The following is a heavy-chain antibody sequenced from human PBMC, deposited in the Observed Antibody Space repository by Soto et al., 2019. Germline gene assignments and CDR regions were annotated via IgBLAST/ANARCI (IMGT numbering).Heavy chain of an antibody. CDR2: IYSGGNS. D-gene: IGHD3-10*01. CDR3: ARLGPYGSETYSFRYNWFDP. Sequence: EMPLVESGGGLIQPGGSLRLSCTTSGFTVSSSHMSWVRQAPGKGLDWVSVIYSGGNSYYAVSVQGRFTISRDNSKNTVYLQMNSLRGEDTAIYYCARLGPYGSETYSFRYNWFDPWGQGTLVNVSS. V-gene: IGHV3-53*01. CDR1: GFTVSSSH. J-gene: IGHJ5*02.